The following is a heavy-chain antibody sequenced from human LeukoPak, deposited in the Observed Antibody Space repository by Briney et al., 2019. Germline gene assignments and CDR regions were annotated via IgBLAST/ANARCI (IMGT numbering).Heavy chain of an antibody. CDR1: GFTFSAYS. Sequence: GGSLRLSCAASGFTFSAYSMNWVRQAPGKGLEWVSAISGSGGSTYYADSVKGRFTISRDNSKNTLYLQMNSLRAEDTAVYYCAKGQKTVIQWGAFDIWGQGTMVTVSS. CDR2: ISGSGGST. D-gene: IGHD4-17*01. V-gene: IGHV3-23*01. CDR3: AKGQKTVIQWGAFDI. J-gene: IGHJ3*02.